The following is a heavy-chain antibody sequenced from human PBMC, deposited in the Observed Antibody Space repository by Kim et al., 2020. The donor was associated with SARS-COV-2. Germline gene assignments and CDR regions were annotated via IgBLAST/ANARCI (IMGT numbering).Heavy chain of an antibody. CDR3: VRGGSGGLDI. J-gene: IGHJ3*02. V-gene: IGHV3-74*01. CDR1: GFTFKYYG. Sequence: GGSLRLSCAASGFTFKYYGMHWVRQAPGKGLVWLSRMNLNGSESTYADSVKCRFTISRDNVKNTLYLQMNSLGAEDTAVYYCVRGGSGGLDIWGQGTMVTVSS. CDR2: MNLNGSES. D-gene: IGHD2-15*01.